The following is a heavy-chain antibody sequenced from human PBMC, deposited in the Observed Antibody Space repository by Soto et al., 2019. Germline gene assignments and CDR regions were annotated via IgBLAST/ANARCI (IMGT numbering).Heavy chain of an antibody. CDR3: ARVYCGPTSCSGSKYFDL. J-gene: IGHJ2*01. V-gene: IGHV3-7*01. Sequence: EVQLVESGGGLVPPGGSLRLSCAASRVTFKHYWMTWVRQAPGEGLEWVANIKEDGSETSYVDSVKCRFTISRDNAKNSLFLQMNRLRGEATAVYYCARVYCGPTSCSGSKYFDLWGRGTLVAFSS. D-gene: IGHD2-2*01. CDR1: RVTFKHYW. CDR2: IKEDGSET.